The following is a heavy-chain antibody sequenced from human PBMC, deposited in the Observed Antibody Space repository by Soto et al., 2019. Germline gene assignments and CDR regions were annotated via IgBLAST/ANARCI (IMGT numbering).Heavy chain of an antibody. D-gene: IGHD5-18*01. V-gene: IGHV1-69*12. CDR3: ASGIQLWLRRINNGYSG. CDR1: GGTFSTYA. J-gene: IGHJ4*02. CDR2: IIPMFGTA. Sequence: QVQLVQSGAEVKKPESSVKVSCKAPGGTFSTYAISWVRQAPGQGLEWMGGIIPMFGTANYAQRFPDRVTITADESTNTVNMELSSLRSEDTAVYFCASGIQLWLRRINNGYSGWGQGTLVTVSS.